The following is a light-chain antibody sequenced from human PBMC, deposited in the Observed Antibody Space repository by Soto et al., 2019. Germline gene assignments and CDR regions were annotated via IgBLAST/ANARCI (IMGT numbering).Light chain of an antibody. CDR3: QAWDSSTHNYV. Sequence: SYELTQPPSVSVSPGQTASITCSGVKLGDKYACWYQQKPGQSPVLVIYQDSKRPSGIPERFSGSNSGNTATLTISGTQAMDEADYYCQAWDSSTHNYVFGTGTKLTVL. V-gene: IGLV3-1*01. CDR2: QDS. CDR1: KLGDKY. J-gene: IGLJ1*01.